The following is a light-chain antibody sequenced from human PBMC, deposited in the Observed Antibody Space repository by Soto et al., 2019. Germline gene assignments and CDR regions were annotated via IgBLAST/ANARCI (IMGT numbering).Light chain of an antibody. J-gene: IGKJ1*01. CDR1: QSINKW. CDR3: QQFDTYRT. CDR2: DAA. Sequence: IQMTQSPSTLSASVGDRVTITCRASQSINKWVAWFQQKSGRAPKLLIYDAATLESGVPSRFSGSGSGTDFTLTISSLQPDDFGTYYCQQFDTYRTFGQGTIVDIK. V-gene: IGKV1-5*01.